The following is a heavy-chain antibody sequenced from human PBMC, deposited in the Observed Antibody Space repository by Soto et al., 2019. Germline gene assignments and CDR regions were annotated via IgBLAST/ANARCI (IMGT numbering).Heavy chain of an antibody. V-gene: IGHV3-30*18. J-gene: IGHJ4*02. CDR2: ISYDGSNK. D-gene: IGHD3-22*01. CDR3: AKDPDYDSSGYEDY. CDR1: GFTFSSYG. Sequence: QVQLVESGGGVVQPGRSLRLSCAASGFTFSSYGMHWVRQAPGKGLEWVAVISYDGSNKYYADSVKGRFTISRDNSKNTLYLQMNSLRAEDTAVYYCAKDPDYDSSGYEDYWGQGTLVTASS.